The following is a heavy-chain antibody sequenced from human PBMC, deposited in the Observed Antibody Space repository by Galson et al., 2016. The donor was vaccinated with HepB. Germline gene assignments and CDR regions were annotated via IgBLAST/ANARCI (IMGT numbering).Heavy chain of an antibody. Sequence: QSGAEVKKPGESLKISCKGSGYIFTNYWIGWVRQMPGKGLEWMGIIYSGDSDTRYSPSFQGQVTMSVDKSINTAYLQWSSLKASDTALYYCARHGCSGSNCHPPRAVFDCWGQGTLVTVSS. D-gene: IGHD2-15*01. CDR1: GYIFTNYW. CDR3: ARHGCSGSNCHPPRAVFDC. V-gene: IGHV5-51*01. J-gene: IGHJ4*02. CDR2: IYSGDSDT.